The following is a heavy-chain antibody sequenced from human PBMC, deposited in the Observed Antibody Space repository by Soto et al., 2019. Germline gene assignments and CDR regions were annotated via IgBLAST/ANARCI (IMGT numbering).Heavy chain of an antibody. D-gene: IGHD2-15*01. CDR3: ARTSLVVAARGAFDI. J-gene: IGHJ3*02. CDR1: GFTFDDYG. Sequence: PGGSLRLSCAASGFTFDDYGMSWVRQAPGKGLEWVSGINWNGGSTGYADSVKGRFTISRDNAKNSLYPQMNSLRAEDTALYHCARTSLVVAARGAFDIWGQGTMVTVSS. CDR2: INWNGGST. V-gene: IGHV3-20*01.